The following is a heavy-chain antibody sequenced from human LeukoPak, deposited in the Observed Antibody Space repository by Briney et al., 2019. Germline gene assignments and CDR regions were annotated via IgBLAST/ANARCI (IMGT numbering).Heavy chain of an antibody. D-gene: IGHD2-21*02. J-gene: IGHJ4*02. CDR2: IYTGGNT. Sequence: PSETLSLTCTVSGGSISFYYWTWIRQSAGKGLEWIGRIYTGGNTNYNPSLKSRATLSIDTSKNQFSLMLTSVTAEDTAVYYCARDLLLSNWGQGTLVTVSS. CDR1: GGSISFYY. V-gene: IGHV4-4*07. CDR3: ARDLLLSN.